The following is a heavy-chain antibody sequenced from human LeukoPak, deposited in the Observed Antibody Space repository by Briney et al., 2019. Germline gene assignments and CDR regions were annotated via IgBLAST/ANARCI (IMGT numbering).Heavy chain of an antibody. CDR3: ARDRSLGS. Sequence: SETLSLTCTVSGGSISSYYWSWIRQPPGKGLEWIGYIYYSGSTNYNPSLKSRVTISVDTSKNQFSLKLSSVTAADTAVYHCARDRSLGSWGQGTLVTVSS. CDR1: GGSISSYY. D-gene: IGHD3-10*01. V-gene: IGHV4-59*01. CDR2: IYYSGST. J-gene: IGHJ5*02.